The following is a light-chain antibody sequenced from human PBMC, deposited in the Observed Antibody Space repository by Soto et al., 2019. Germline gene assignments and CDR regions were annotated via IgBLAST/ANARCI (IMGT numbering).Light chain of an antibody. V-gene: IGKV3-15*01. Sequence: EIVLTQSPATLSLSPGERATLSCRASQSVSSNLAWYQQKPGQAPRLLIYGESTRATGIPARFSGSGSGTEFTLTISSLQSEDFAVYYCQQYNNWPRTFGQGTKVDIK. J-gene: IGKJ1*01. CDR3: QQYNNWPRT. CDR2: GES. CDR1: QSVSSN.